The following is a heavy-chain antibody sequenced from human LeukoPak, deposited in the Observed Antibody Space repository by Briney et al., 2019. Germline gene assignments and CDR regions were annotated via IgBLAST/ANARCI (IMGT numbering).Heavy chain of an antibody. CDR3: ARGDCSGGSCYSWHQKNWFDP. Sequence: SETLSLTCTVSGASISSTSDYWGWIRQPPGQGLEWIGTIYYTGRAYYNPSLKSRVTISVDTSKNQFSLKLSSVTAADTAVYYCARGDCSGGSCYSWHQKNWFDPWGQGTLVTVSS. D-gene: IGHD2-15*01. CDR1: GASISSTSDY. V-gene: IGHV4-39*01. CDR2: IYYTGRA. J-gene: IGHJ5*02.